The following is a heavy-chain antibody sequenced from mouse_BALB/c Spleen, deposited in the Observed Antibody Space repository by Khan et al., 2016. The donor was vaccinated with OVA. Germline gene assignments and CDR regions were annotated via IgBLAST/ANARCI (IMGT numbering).Heavy chain of an antibody. CDR3: ARLAYYYNSEGFAY. Sequence: EVELVESGGDLVKTGGSLKLSCAASGFTFSTYGMSWVRQTPDKRLEWVATISSGGHYTYYIDSVKGRFTISRDNAKNLLDLQMTSLRSEDTAMYYCARLAYYYNSEGFAYWGRGTLVTVSA. CDR2: ISSGGHYT. D-gene: IGHD1-1*02. V-gene: IGHV5-6*01. J-gene: IGHJ3*01. CDR1: GFTFSTYG.